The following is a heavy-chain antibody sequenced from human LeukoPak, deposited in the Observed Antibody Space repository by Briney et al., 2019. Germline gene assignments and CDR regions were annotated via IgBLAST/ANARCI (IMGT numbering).Heavy chain of an antibody. CDR1: AFNIHNHW. CDR2: INQDGDDK. D-gene: IGHD5-18*01. J-gene: IGHJ4*02. Sequence: GGSLRLSCTASAFNIHNHWMSWIRQTPGKGLEWVAMINQDGDDKTYVDSVKGRLIISRDDAKSLLSLQMNTVRAEDTGVYYCVTGYAGLWGSGTQVTVSS. V-gene: IGHV3-7*03. CDR3: VTGYAGL.